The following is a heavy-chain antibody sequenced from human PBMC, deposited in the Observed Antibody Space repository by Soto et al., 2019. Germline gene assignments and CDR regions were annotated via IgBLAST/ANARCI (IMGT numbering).Heavy chain of an antibody. CDR2: ISSNGGST. CDR3: ARGPHIVVRYEGFDI. D-gene: IGHD3-22*01. J-gene: IGHJ3*02. V-gene: IGHV3-64*01. CDR1: GFTFSSYA. Sequence: GSLRLSCAASGFTFSSYAMHWVRQAPGKGLEYVSAISSNGGSTYYANSVKGRFTISRDNSKNTLYLQMNSLRAEDTAVYYCARGPHIVVRYEGFDIWGQGTMVTVSS.